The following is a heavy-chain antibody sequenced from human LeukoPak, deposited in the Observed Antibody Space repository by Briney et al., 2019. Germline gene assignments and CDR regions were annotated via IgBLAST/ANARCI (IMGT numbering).Heavy chain of an antibody. J-gene: IGHJ4*02. CDR1: GFTFSSYW. D-gene: IGHD4-23*01. CDR2: IKQDGSEK. Sequence: GGSLRLSCAASGFTFSSYWMSWVRQAPGKGLEWVANIKQDGSEKYYVDSVKGRFTISRDNAKNSLYLQMNSLRAEDTAVYYCARDFPPDYGGYFDYWGQGTLVTVSS. V-gene: IGHV3-7*03. CDR3: ARDFPPDYGGYFDY.